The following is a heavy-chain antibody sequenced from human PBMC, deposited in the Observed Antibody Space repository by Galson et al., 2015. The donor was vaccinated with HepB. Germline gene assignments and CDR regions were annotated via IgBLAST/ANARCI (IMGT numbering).Heavy chain of an antibody. J-gene: IGHJ6*03. D-gene: IGHD1-26*01. CDR3: AIGGWELLRAYYYYYYMDV. Sequence: SVKVSCKASGYTFTGYYMHWVRQAPGQGLEWMGRINPNSGGTNYAQKFQGRVTMTRDTSISTAYMELSRLRSDDTAVYYCAIGGWELLRAYYYYYYMDVWGKGTTVTVSS. CDR1: GYTFTGYY. CDR2: INPNSGGT. V-gene: IGHV1-2*06.